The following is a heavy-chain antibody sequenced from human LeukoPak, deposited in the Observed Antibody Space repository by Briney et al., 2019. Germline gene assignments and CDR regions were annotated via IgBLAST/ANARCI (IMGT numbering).Heavy chain of an antibody. Sequence: PGGSLRLSCAASGFSFSSYGMSWVRQGPGKGPEWVSTITGSGGNTDYADSVKGRFTISRDNSKNTLYLQMHSLRAEDTAVYYCAVDWYDSSGYGTFDYWGQGTLVTVSS. CDR1: GFSFSSYG. V-gene: IGHV3-23*01. D-gene: IGHD3-22*01. CDR2: ITGSGGNT. CDR3: AVDWYDSSGYGTFDY. J-gene: IGHJ4*02.